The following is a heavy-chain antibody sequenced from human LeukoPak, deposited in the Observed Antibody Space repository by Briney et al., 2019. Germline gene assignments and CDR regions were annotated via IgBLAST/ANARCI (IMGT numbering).Heavy chain of an antibody. J-gene: IGHJ3*02. CDR2: INPNSGGT. CDR3: ARGGVTMIVVDPDAFDI. Sequence: ASVKVSCKASGYTFTGYYMHWVRQAPGQGLEWMGRINPNSGGTNYAQKFQGRVTMTRDTSISTAYMELSSLRSEDTAVYYCARGGVTMIVVDPDAFDIWGQGTMVTVSS. D-gene: IGHD3-22*01. V-gene: IGHV1-2*06. CDR1: GYTFTGYY.